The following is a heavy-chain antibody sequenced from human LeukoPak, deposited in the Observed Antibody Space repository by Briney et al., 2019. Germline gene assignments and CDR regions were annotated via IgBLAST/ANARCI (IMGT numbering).Heavy chain of an antibody. Sequence: GGSLRLSCTASGFSFSGHWMHWARQLPGKGLVWVSRISPTGSTTSYADSVKGRFTVSRDNAKNTLYLQVNNPRAEDTAVYYCARGPNSNWSGLDFWGQGTLLTVSS. V-gene: IGHV3-74*01. CDR1: GFSFSGHW. CDR2: ISPTGSTT. J-gene: IGHJ4*02. D-gene: IGHD6-6*01. CDR3: ARGPNSNWSGLDF.